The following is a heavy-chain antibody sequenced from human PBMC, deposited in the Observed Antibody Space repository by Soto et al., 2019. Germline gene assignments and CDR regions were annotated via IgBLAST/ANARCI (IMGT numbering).Heavy chain of an antibody. V-gene: IGHV6-1*01. D-gene: IGHD4-17*01. J-gene: IGHJ1*01. CDR1: GDSVASNIAA. CDR3: VSEKRVVPRTTGSFHH. Sequence: PSQTLSRTGAISGDSVASNIAAWSWIRQSPSRGLEWLGRTFYRSDWNYDYAESVKSRIIINPDTSKNQLSLQLNSVTPEDTALYYCVSEKRVVPRTTGSFHHWGQRALVTVS. CDR2: TFYRSDWNY.